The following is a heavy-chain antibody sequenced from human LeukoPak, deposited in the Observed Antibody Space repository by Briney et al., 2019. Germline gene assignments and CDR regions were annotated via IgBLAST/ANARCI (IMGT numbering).Heavy chain of an antibody. CDR2: ISYDGSNK. J-gene: IGHJ4*02. V-gene: IGHV3-30*18. Sequence: GGSLRLSCAASGFTFSSYGMHWVRQAPGKGLEWVAVISYDGSNKYYADSVKGRFTISRDNSKNTLYLQMNSLRAEDTAVYDCAKGSYYFDYWGQGTLVTVSS. CDR3: AKGSYYFDY. CDR1: GFTFSSYG.